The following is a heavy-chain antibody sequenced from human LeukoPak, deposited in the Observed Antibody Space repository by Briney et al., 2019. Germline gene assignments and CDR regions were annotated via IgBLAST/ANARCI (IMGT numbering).Heavy chain of an antibody. CDR1: GFTLDDYA. J-gene: IGHJ4*02. CDR2: ISWNSGSI. Sequence: PGGSLRLSCAASGFTLDDYAMHWVRQAPGKGLEWVSGISWNSGSIGYADSVKGRFTISRDNAKNSLYLQMNSLRAEDTALYYCAKASCSGGSCYFDYWGQGTLVTVSS. V-gene: IGHV3-9*01. CDR3: AKASCSGGSCYFDY. D-gene: IGHD2-15*01.